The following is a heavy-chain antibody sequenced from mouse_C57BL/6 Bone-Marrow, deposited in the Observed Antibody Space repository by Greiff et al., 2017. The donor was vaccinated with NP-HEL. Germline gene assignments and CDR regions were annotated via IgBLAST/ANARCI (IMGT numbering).Heavy chain of an antibody. Sequence: QVQLQQPGAELVKPGASVKLSCKASGYTFTSYWMQWVKQRPGQGLEWIGEIDPSDSYTNYNQKFKGKATLTVDTSSSTAYMQLSSLTSEDSAVYYCARSADGYYRYFDVWGTGTTVTVSS. CDR2: IDPSDSYT. CDR1: GYTFTSYW. V-gene: IGHV1-50*01. CDR3: ARSADGYYRYFDV. D-gene: IGHD2-3*01. J-gene: IGHJ1*03.